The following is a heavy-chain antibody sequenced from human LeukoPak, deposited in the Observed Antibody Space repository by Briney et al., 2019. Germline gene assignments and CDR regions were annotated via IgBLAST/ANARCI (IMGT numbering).Heavy chain of an antibody. CDR2: IYHTGST. CDR1: GVSISSTNW. CDR3: VYSSGYAFDY. Sequence: SETLSLTCAVSGVSISSTNWWSWVHQPPEKGLEWIGEIYHTGSTDYNPSLKSRVTMSVDKSKNHLSLKLSSVTAADTAVYYCVYSSGYAFDYWGQGTLVIVSS. D-gene: IGHD3-22*01. V-gene: IGHV4-4*02. J-gene: IGHJ4*02.